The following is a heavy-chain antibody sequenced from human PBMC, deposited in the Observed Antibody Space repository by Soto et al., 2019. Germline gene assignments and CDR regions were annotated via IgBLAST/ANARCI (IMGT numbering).Heavy chain of an antibody. J-gene: IGHJ4*02. CDR1: GFMFSSYG. Sequence: GGSLRLSCAASGFMFSSYGMSWVRQSPGKGLEWVSSIRGSGGSTYYADSVKGRFTISRDNSKSTLYLQMSSLRAEDTAVYSCAKGPSYSGAYCPFGYWGQGTLVTVSS. CDR3: AKGPSYSGAYCPFGY. CDR2: IRGSGGST. D-gene: IGHD1-26*01. V-gene: IGHV3-23*01.